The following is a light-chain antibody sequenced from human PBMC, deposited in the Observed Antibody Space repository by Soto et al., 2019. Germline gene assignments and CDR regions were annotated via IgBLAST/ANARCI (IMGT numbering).Light chain of an antibody. V-gene: IGKV1-9*01. J-gene: IGKJ1*01. CDR2: DAL. Sequence: IQSTQPPSFLSAAVEDRVTITCRDSQGIDSYLAWYQQKPGKAPNLLIYDALKLQSGVPSRFSGSGSGTEFTLTISSLQPEDFAIYYCQQLNSFPRTFGQGTKVDIK. CDR3: QQLNSFPRT. CDR1: QGIDSY.